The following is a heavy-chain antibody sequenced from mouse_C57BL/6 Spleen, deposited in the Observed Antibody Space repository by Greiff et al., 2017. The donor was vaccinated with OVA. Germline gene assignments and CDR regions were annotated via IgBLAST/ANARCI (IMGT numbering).Heavy chain of an antibody. V-gene: IGHV3-6*01. CDR2: ISYDGSN. J-gene: IGHJ1*03. CDR1: GYSITSGYY. CDR3: ARGIYDGYWYFDV. Sequence: EVQLQESGPGLVKPSQSLSLTCSVTGYSITSGYYWNWIRQFPGNKLEWMGYISYDGSNNYNPSLKNRTSITRDTSKNQFFLKLNSVTTEDTATYYCARGIYDGYWYFDVWGTGTTVTVSS. D-gene: IGHD2-3*01.